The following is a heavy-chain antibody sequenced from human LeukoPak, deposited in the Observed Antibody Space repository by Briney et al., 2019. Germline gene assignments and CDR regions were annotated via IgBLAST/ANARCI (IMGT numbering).Heavy chain of an antibody. V-gene: IGHV4-30-4*08. CDR3: ARAVSMALFDY. J-gene: IGHJ4*02. Sequence: PPQTLSLTCTVSGGSISSGDYYWSWIRQPPGKGLEWIGYIYYSGSTYYNPSLKSRVTISVDTSKNQFSLKLSSVTAADTAVYYCARAVSMALFDYWGQGTLVTVSS. CDR2: IYYSGST. D-gene: IGHD2/OR15-2a*01. CDR1: GGSISSGDYY.